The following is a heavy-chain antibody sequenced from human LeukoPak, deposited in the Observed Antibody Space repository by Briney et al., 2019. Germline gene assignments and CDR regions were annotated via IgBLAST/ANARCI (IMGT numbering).Heavy chain of an antibody. Sequence: PGAAVRLSCAASGFTLSSYVMSWVRQAPGKGREWVSVIRGSGGATYYAVSVTGRFTISRENSKNTLYLQMNSLRAEDTAVYYCAKDLDGYSSRIPRPNALDLWGQGTMVTVSS. CDR3: AKDLDGYSSRIPRPNALDL. D-gene: IGHD5-24*01. J-gene: IGHJ3*01. CDR1: GFTLSSYV. V-gene: IGHV3-23*01. CDR2: IRGSGGAT.